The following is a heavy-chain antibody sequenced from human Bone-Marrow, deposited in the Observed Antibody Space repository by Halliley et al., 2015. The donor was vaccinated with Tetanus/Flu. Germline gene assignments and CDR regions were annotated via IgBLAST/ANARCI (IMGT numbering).Heavy chain of an antibody. Sequence: SLRLSCAASGFTLGNSDMNWVHQAPGKGLEWVSYISSSGSRIEYADSVKGRFTISRDNARNSLYLQMHSLRVEDTAVYYCAETFSVNSWGQGTLVTVSS. V-gene: IGHV3-48*03. CDR3: AETFSVNS. J-gene: IGHJ4*02. CDR2: ISSSGSRI. D-gene: IGHD4-17*01. CDR1: GFTLGNSD.